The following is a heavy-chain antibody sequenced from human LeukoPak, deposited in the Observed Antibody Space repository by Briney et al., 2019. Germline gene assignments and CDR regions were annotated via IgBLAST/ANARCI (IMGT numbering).Heavy chain of an antibody. CDR1: GFTFSDYY. J-gene: IGHJ4*02. D-gene: IGHD1-20*01. CDR3: ARVNNWTDVSFFDY. CDR2: ISSSGSTI. Sequence: GGSLRLSCAASGFTFSDYYMSWIRQAPGKGLEWVSCISSSGSTIYYADSVKGRFTISRDNAKNSLYLQMNSLRAEDTAVYYCARVNNWTDVSFFDYWGQGTLVTVSS. V-gene: IGHV3-11*01.